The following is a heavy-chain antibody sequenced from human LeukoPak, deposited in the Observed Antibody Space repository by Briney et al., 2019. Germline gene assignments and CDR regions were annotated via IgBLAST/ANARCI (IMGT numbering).Heavy chain of an antibody. CDR1: GFTFSNYW. V-gene: IGHV3-74*01. CDR2: ISSDGSST. CDR3: ARGRGSATVSNY. Sequence: GNLSFSSAASGFTFSNYWMHWVRQAPGKGLVWFSRISSDGSSTDYADSVKGRFTISRDNAKNTLFLQMNSLRAEDTAVYYCARGRGSATVSNYWGQGTLVTVSS. J-gene: IGHJ4*02. D-gene: IGHD5-18*01.